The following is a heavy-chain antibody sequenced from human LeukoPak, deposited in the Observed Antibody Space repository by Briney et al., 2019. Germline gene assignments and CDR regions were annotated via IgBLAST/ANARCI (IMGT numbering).Heavy chain of an antibody. Sequence: GGSLRLSCAASGFTFSSYDMHRVRQAPGKGLEWVAVISYDGSNKCYADSVKGRFTISRDNSKNTLYLQMNSLTADDTAVYYCAKALPYSYLDYWGQGALVTVSS. D-gene: IGHD4-11*01. CDR1: GFTFSSYD. CDR2: ISYDGSNK. J-gene: IGHJ4*02. CDR3: AKALPYSYLDY. V-gene: IGHV3-30*18.